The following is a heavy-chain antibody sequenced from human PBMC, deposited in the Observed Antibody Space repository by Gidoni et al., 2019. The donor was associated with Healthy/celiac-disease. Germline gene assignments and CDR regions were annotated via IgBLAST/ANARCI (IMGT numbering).Heavy chain of an antibody. CDR2: INHSGST. V-gene: IGHV4-34*01. CDR3: ARGKGTITMVRGSYGMDV. Sequence: QVQLQQWGAGLLKPSETLSLTCAVYGGSFSGYYWSWIRQPPGKGLEWIGEINHSGSTNYNPSLKSRVTISVDTSKNQFSLKLSSVTAADTAVYYCARGKGTITMVRGSYGMDVWGQGTTVTVSS. D-gene: IGHD3-10*01. CDR1: GGSFSGYY. J-gene: IGHJ6*02.